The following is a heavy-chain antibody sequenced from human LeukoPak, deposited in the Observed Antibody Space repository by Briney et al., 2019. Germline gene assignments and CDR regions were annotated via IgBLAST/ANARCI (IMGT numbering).Heavy chain of an antibody. CDR2: IWYDGSNK. J-gene: IGHJ4*02. V-gene: IGHV3-33*08. CDR3: ARDLGEMATIFDC. D-gene: IGHD5-24*01. CDR1: GFTFSSYG. Sequence: GGSLRLSCAASGFTFSSYGMHWVRQAPGKGLEWVAVIWYDGSNKYYADSVKGRFTISRDNSKNTLYLQMNSLRAEDTAVYYCARDLGEMATIFDCWGQGTLVTVSS.